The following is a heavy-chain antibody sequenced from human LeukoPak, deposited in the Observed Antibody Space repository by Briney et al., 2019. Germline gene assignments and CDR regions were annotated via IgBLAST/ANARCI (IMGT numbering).Heavy chain of an antibody. CDR1: GFTFDDYG. V-gene: IGHV3-20*04. J-gene: IGHJ6*04. CDR3: AELGITMIGGV. D-gene: IGHD3-10*02. CDR2: INWNGGST. Sequence: GGSLRLSCAASGFTFDDYGMSWVRHAPGKGLEWVSGINWNGGSTGYADSVKGRFTISRDNAKNSLYLQMNSLRAEDTAVYYCAELGITMIGGVWGKGTTVTISS.